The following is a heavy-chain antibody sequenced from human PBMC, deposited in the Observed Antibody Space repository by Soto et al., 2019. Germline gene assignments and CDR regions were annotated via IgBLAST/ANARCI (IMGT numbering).Heavy chain of an antibody. J-gene: IGHJ4*02. D-gene: IGHD6-13*01. CDR1: GGTFSSYA. V-gene: IGHV1-69*06. Sequence: QVQLVQSGAEVKKPGSSVKVSCKASGGTFSSYAFRWVRQAPGQGLEWMGGIVPFIDTANFAQKFQGRVTITADKSTSTAYMELTSLTSEDTAVYYCARGGYSSSWRFDYWGQGTLVTVSS. CDR3: ARGGYSSSWRFDY. CDR2: IVPFIDTA.